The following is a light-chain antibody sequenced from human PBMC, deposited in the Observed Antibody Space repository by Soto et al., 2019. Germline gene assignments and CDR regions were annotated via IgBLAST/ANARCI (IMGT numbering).Light chain of an antibody. CDR2: GAS. CDR1: QSVSSSY. Sequence: SLAPGESVTLSCRASQSVSSSYLTWYQQKPGQAPRLLIYGASTRATSIPARFSGSGSGTDFTLTISRLQSEDSAVYFCQQNNRWPHITFGQGTRLEIK. J-gene: IGKJ5*01. V-gene: IGKV3D-7*01. CDR3: QQNNRWPHIT.